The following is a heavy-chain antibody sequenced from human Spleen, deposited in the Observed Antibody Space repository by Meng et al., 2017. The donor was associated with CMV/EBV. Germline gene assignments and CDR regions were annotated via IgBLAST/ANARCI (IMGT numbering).Heavy chain of an antibody. D-gene: IGHD1-1*01. CDR1: EFNFTSYS. CDR3: VREVRTVALSWFDS. J-gene: IGHJ5*01. V-gene: IGHV3-48*04. Sequence: GESLKISCTASEFNFTSYSMNWVRQAPGKGLEWVSYIGSSSTTIYYADSVRGRFTIYRDNAKKSLHLQMNSLRAEDTAVYYCVREVRTVALSWFDSWGQGILVTVSS. CDR2: IGSSSTTI.